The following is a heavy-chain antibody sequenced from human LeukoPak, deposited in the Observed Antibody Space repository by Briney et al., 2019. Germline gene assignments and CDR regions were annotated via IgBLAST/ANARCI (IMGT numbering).Heavy chain of an antibody. Sequence: PGGSLRLSCAASGFTFSSYLMHWVRQAPGKGLVWVSRVNSDGSSTSYADSVKGRFTISRDNAKNTPYLQMNSLRAEDTAVYYCAKDLREMATMGGYFDYWGQGTLVTVSS. J-gene: IGHJ4*02. CDR2: VNSDGSST. D-gene: IGHD5-24*01. CDR1: GFTFSSYL. V-gene: IGHV3-74*01. CDR3: AKDLREMATMGGYFDY.